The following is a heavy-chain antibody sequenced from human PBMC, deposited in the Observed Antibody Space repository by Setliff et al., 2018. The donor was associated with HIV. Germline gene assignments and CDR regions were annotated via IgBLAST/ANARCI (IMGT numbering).Heavy chain of an antibody. CDR1: GYTFTSYD. D-gene: IGHD2-15*01. J-gene: IGHJ5*02. CDR2: MNPNSGDT. Sequence: APVKVSCKASGYTFTSYDINWVRQATGQGLEWMGWMNPNSGDTGYAQQFQGRVTMTRNTSISTAYMELSSLRSEDTAVYYCARDVVVVAASGFDPWGQGTMVTVSP. CDR3: ARDVVVVAASGFDP. V-gene: IGHV1-8*02.